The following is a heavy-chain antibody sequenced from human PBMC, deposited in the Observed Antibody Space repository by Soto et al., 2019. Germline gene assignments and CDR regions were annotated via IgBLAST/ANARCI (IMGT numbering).Heavy chain of an antibody. V-gene: IGHV4-34*01. CDR3: ARVRPVDFWSGYYTSLDYYYYYYMDV. J-gene: IGHJ6*03. CDR1: GGSFSGYY. Sequence: NPSETLSLTCAVYGGSFSGYYWSWIRQPPGKGLEWIGEINHSGSTNYNPSLKSRVTISVDTSKNQFSLKLSSVTAADTAVYYCARVRPVDFWSGYYTSLDYYYYYYMDVWGKGTTVTVSS. CDR2: INHSGST. D-gene: IGHD3-3*01.